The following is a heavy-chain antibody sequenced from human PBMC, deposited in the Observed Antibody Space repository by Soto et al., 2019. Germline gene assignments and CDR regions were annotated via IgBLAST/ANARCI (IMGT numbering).Heavy chain of an antibody. CDR1: GFSFSDSY. V-gene: IGHV3-11*06. CDR3: ARGGGVGLFDP. J-gene: IGHJ5*02. CDR2: ISPRSTFR. Sequence: QVQLVESGGDLVKPGGSLRLSCATSGFSFSDSYMSWIRQAPGKGLEWISYISPRSTFRDYAESVKGRFTISRDSVKNSLYLQMNNLTAGDTGVYYCARGGGVGLFDPWGQGSLVTVSS. D-gene: IGHD2-21*01.